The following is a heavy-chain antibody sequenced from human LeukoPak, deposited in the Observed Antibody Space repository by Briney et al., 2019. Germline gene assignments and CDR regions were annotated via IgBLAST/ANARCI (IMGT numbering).Heavy chain of an antibody. CDR3: AKGGPESSSYGMDV. CDR1: GLTGSSNYVSSNY. D-gene: IGHD2-2*01. V-gene: IGHV3-66*01. J-gene: IGHJ6*02. CDR2: IYSGGST. Sequence: PGGSLRLSCAASGLTGSSNYVSSNYMGWVRQAPGKGLEWVSVIYSGGSTYYADSVKGRFTFSRDNSKNTLYLQMNSLRAEDTAVYYCAKGGPESSSYGMDVWGQGTTVTVSS.